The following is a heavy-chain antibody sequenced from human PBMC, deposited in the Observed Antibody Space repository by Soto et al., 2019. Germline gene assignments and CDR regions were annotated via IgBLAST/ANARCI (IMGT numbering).Heavy chain of an antibody. D-gene: IGHD2-15*01. CDR2: INAGNGNT. V-gene: IGHV1-3*01. J-gene: IGHJ3*02. CDR3: ARPAGEAYGGWYDAFDI. Sequence: ASVKVSCKASGYTFTSYAMHWVRQAPGQRLEWMGWINAGNGNTKYSQKFQGRVTITRDTSASTAYMELSSLRSEDTAVYYCARPAGEAYGGWYDAFDIWGQGTMVTVSS. CDR1: GYTFTSYA.